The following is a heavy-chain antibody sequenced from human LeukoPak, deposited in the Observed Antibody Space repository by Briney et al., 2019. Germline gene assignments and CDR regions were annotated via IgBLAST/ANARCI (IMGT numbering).Heavy chain of an antibody. CDR1: GYTFTSYG. CDR3: ARGYNISSSWYLDAFDI. V-gene: IGHV1-18*01. D-gene: IGHD6-13*01. Sequence: ASVKVSCKASGYTFTSYGISWVRQAPGQGLEWMGWISAYNGNTNYAQKLQGRVTMTTDTSTSTAYMELRSLRSDDTAVYYCARGYNISSSWYLDAFDIWGQGTMVTVSS. CDR2: ISAYNGNT. J-gene: IGHJ3*02.